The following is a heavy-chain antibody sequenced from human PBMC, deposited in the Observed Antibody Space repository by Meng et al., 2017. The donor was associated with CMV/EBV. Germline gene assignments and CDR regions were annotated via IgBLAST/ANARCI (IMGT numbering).Heavy chain of an antibody. J-gene: IGHJ4*02. CDR3: ARGDYDFWSGYRD. CDR1: GYSFTSYW. D-gene: IGHD3-3*01. Sequence: KVPCKGSGYSFTSYWIGWVRQMPGKGLEWMGIIYPGDSDTRYSPSFQGQVTISADKSISTAYLQWSSLKASDTAMYYCARGDYDFWSGYRDWGQGTLVTVSS. CDR2: IYPGDSDT. V-gene: IGHV5-51*01.